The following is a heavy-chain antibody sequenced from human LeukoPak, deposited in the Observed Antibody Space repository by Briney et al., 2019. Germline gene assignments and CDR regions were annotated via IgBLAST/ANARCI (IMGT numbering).Heavy chain of an antibody. J-gene: IGHJ4*02. CDR2: ISSSSSTI. CDR3: ASMNYYGSGD. D-gene: IGHD3-10*01. V-gene: IGHV3-48*04. CDR1: GFTFSSYS. Sequence: GGSLRLSCAASGFTFSSYSMNRVRQAPGKGLEWVSYISSSSSTIYYADSVKGRFTISRDNAKNSLYLQMNSLRAEDTAVYYCASMNYYGSGDWGQGTLVTVSS.